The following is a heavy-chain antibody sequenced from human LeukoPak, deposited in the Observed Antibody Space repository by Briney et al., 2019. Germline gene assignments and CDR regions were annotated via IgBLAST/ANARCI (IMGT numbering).Heavy chain of an antibody. CDR3: ARERYYFDY. J-gene: IGHJ4*02. Sequence: SETLSLTCTVSGGSISSSSYYWGWIRQPPGKGLEWIGSIYYSGSTYYNPSLKSRVTISVDTSKNQFSLQLDSVTPEDTAVYYCARERYYFDYWGQGTLVTVSS. CDR2: IYYSGST. CDR1: GGSISSSSYY. V-gene: IGHV4-39*02.